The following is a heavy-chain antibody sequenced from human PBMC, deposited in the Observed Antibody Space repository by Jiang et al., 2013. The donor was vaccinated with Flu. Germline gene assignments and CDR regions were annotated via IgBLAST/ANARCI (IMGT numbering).Heavy chain of an antibody. J-gene: IGHJ4*02. CDR3: TTGGRDY. V-gene: IGHV3-15*01. CDR1: GFTFSNVW. CDR2: IKSKTDGGTT. Sequence: LVESGGGLVQPGRSLRLSCAASGFTFSNVWMSWVRQVPGKGLEWVGRIKSKTDGGTTDYGAPVKGRFTISRDDSKNXMYLQMNSLKPEDTAVYYCTTGGRDYWGQGTLVTVSS.